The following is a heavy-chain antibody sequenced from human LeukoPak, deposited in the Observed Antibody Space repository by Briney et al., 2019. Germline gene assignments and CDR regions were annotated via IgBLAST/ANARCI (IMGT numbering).Heavy chain of an antibody. Sequence: GGSLRLSCAASGFRFSSYAMSWVRQAPGKGLEWVSAIRGSGDNTYYVDSVKGRFTISRDNSKNTLYLQVSSLRVEDTAVYYCAKGQYGGDWTVDAFDIWGQGTMVTVSS. D-gene: IGHD2-21*02. V-gene: IGHV3-23*01. CDR2: IRGSGDNT. CDR3: AKGQYGGDWTVDAFDI. J-gene: IGHJ3*02. CDR1: GFRFSSYA.